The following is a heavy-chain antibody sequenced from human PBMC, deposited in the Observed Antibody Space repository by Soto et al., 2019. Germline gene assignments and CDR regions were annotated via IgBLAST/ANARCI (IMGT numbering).Heavy chain of an antibody. CDR3: AKDDAGYHSYCDQ. D-gene: IGHD3-22*01. V-gene: IGHV3-23*01. Sequence: EVQLLESGGVLVQPGGSLRLSCAASGFTFSDYAMGWVRQAPGKGLEWVSSISGVVGRTYYAESVKGRFTIFRDNSKKMLYLLMSSLTAEDTAVYYCAKDDAGYHSYCDQWGQGTLVTVSS. CDR2: ISGVVGRT. CDR1: GFTFSDYA. J-gene: IGHJ4*02.